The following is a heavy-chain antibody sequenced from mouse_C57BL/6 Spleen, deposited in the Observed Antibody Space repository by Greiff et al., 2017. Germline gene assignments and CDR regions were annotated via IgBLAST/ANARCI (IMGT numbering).Heavy chain of an antibody. V-gene: IGHV1-9*01. CDR3: VRWCYGVARVWDY. CDR1: GYTFTGYW. Sequence: QVQLKQSGAELMKPGASVKLSCKATGYTFTGYWIEWVKQRPGHGLEWIGEILPGSGSTNYNEKFKGKATLTADTSSNTAYMQLSSLTTEDSDIDSDVRWCYGVARVWDYWGQGTSLTVSS. J-gene: IGHJ4*01. D-gene: IGHD1-1*01. CDR2: ILPGSGST.